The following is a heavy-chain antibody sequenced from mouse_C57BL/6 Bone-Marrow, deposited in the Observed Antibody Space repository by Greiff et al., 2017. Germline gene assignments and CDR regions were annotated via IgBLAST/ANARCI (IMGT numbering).Heavy chain of an antibody. CDR2: ISSGGSYT. J-gene: IGHJ4*01. CDR1: GFTFSSYG. CDR3: AREVYAMDY. V-gene: IGHV5-6*01. Sequence: EVNLVESGGDLVKPGGSLKLSCAASGFTFSSYGMSWVRQTPDKRLEWVATISSGGSYTYYPDRVKGRFTISGDNAKNTLYRRMSSLKSEDTARYYCAREVYAMDYWGQGTSVTVSA. D-gene: IGHD2-14*01.